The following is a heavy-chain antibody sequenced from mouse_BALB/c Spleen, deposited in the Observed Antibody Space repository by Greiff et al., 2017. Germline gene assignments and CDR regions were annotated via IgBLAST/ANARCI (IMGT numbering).Heavy chain of an antibody. CDR1: GFSLTSYG. V-gene: IGHV2-2*02. D-gene: IGHD2-14*01. CDR3: ARGHRYDWFAY. J-gene: IGHJ3*01. Sequence: QVQLKESGPGLVQPSQSLSITCTVSGFSLTSYGVHWVRQSPGKGLEWLGVIWSGGSTDYNAAFISRLSISKDNSKSQVFFKMNSLQANDTAIYYCARGHRYDWFAYWGQGTLVTVSA. CDR2: IWSGGST.